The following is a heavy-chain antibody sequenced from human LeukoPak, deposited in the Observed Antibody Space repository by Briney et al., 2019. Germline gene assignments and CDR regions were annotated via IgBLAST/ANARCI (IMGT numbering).Heavy chain of an antibody. D-gene: IGHD2-2*01. V-gene: IGHV3-23*01. CDR2: ISGSGGST. CDR3: AKRDQLPHFDY. CDR1: GITLSNYG. Sequence: GGSLRLSCAVSGITLSNYGMSWVRQAPGKGLEWVSAISGSGGSTYYADSVKGRFTISRDNSKNTLYLQMNSLRAEDTAVYYCAKRDQLPHFDYWGQGTLVTVSS. J-gene: IGHJ4*02.